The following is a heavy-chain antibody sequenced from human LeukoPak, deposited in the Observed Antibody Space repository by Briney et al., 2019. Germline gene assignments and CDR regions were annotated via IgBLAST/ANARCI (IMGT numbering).Heavy chain of an antibody. CDR1: GYSFSNYW. D-gene: IGHD6-19*01. Sequence: GESLKISCKGSGYSFSNYWIGWVRQMPGKGLEWMGIIYPGNSDTRYSPSFQGQVTISADKSISTTYLQWSSLKASDTAMYYCARPGSSGVADYFDYWGQGSLVTVSS. J-gene: IGHJ4*02. V-gene: IGHV5-51*01. CDR2: IYPGNSDT. CDR3: ARPGSSGVADYFDY.